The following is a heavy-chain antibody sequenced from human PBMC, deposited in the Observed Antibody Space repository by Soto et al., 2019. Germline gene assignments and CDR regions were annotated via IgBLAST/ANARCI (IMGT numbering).Heavy chain of an antibody. CDR2: IYYSGGT. V-gene: IGHV4-59*01. CDR3: AMRTVFRPLDC. J-gene: IGHJ4*02. CDR1: GGSITDSY. Sequence: SETLSLTCTVSGGSITDSYWSWIRQPPGKGLEWIGYIYYSGGTNYNPSLKSRVTISVDTSKNQFALKLSSVTAADTAVYLCAMRTVFRPLDCWGQGTLVTVSS.